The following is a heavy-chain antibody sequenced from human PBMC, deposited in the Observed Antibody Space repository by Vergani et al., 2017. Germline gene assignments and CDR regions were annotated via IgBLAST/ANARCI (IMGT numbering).Heavy chain of an antibody. Sequence: QLQLQESGPGLVKPSETLSLTCTVSGGSISSSSYYWGWIRQPPGKGLEWIGSIYYSGSTYYNPSLKSRVTISVDTSKNQFSLKLSSVTAADTAAYYCARRRDSWYPSPTSHFDYWGQGTLVTVSS. CDR1: GGSISSSSYY. D-gene: IGHD6-13*01. J-gene: IGHJ4*02. V-gene: IGHV4-39*01. CDR3: ARRRDSWYPSPTSHFDY. CDR2: IYYSGST.